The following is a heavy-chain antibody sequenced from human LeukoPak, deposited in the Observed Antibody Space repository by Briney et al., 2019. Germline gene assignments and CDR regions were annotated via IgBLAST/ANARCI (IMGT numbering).Heavy chain of an antibody. D-gene: IGHD3-10*01. J-gene: IGHJ5*02. CDR2: IYSGGRT. CDR3: ARSCYGSGSYSNWFDP. V-gene: IGHV3-53*01. Sequence: GGSLRLSCAPAGFTVSSNYMSWVREAPGKGLEWVSVIYSGGRTYYADSVKGRFTISRDNSKKTLYLQMNSLRAEDTAVYYCARSCYGSGSYSNWFDPWGQGTLATVSS. CDR1: GFTVSSNY.